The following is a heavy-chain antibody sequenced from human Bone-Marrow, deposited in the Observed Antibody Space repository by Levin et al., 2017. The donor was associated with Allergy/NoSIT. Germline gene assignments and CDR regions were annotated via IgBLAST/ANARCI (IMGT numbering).Heavy chain of an antibody. D-gene: IGHD3-9*01. CDR2: ISDSGNT. CDR1: GASVNSRDYF. J-gene: IGHJ4*02. V-gene: IGHV4-61*08. CDR3: ARGTYGGDDYGILTGYSYYDY. Sequence: PSETLSLTCTVSGASVNSRDYFWSWIRQPPGKGLEWIGQISDSGNTKYNPSLKSRVTISVDASKNEFSLKLSSVTAADSAVYYCARGTYGGDDYGILTGYSYYDYWGQGSLVTVSS.